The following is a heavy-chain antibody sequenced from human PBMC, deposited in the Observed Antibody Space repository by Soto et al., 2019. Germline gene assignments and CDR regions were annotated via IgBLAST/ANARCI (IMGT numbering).Heavy chain of an antibody. D-gene: IGHD1-1*01. CDR1: GGYISDNTW. CDR2: IYHSGAT. V-gene: IGHV4-4*02. J-gene: IGHJ4*02. CDR3: SRVGTGFLEY. Sequence: QVQLRESGPGLVKPSETLSLTCAVSGGYISDNTWWTWVRQPPGKGLEWIGEIYHSGATNYNPSLKSRVAMSVDRSKNKFSLMLNSVTAADTAVYYCSRVGTGFLEYWGQGTPVTVSS.